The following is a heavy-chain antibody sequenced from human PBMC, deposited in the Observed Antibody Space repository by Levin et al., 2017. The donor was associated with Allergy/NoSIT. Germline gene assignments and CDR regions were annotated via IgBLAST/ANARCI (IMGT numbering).Heavy chain of an antibody. D-gene: IGHD4-17*01. CDR3: ASGVSDDYGDYLRY. V-gene: IGHV3-53*01. J-gene: IGHJ4*02. CDR2: VYSGGAT. CDR1: GFTVSTNY. Sequence: GGSLRLSCAASGFTVSTNYMNWVRQAPGKGLEWVSVVYSGGATYYADSVKGRFTISRDNSKNTLSLQMNSLRAEATAVYSFASGVSDDYGDYLRYWGQGTLVTGAS.